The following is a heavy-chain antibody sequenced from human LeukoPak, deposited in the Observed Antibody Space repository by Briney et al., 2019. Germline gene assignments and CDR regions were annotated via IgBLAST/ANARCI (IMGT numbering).Heavy chain of an antibody. CDR3: ARSGCSSTSCYQADY. D-gene: IGHD2-2*01. Sequence: SETLSLTCNVSGASMSNYYWVWIRQPPGKGLEWIGSIYHSGTTYSGSTYYNPSLKSRVTISLDTSKNQFSLKLSSVTAADTAVYYCARSGCSSTSCYQADYWGQGTLVTVSS. J-gene: IGHJ4*02. CDR2: IYHSGTTYSGST. CDR1: GASMSNYY. V-gene: IGHV4-39*07.